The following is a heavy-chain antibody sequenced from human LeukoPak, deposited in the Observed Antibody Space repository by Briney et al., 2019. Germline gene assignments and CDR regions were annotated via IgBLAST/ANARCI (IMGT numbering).Heavy chain of an antibody. J-gene: IGHJ4*02. D-gene: IGHD2-15*01. CDR2: MNHSGST. CDR1: GGSFSGYY. Sequence: SETLSLTCAVYGGSFSGYYWSWIRQPPGKGLEWIGEMNHSGSTNYNPSLKSRVTISVDTSKNQFSLKLSSVTAADTAVYYCARGDGYCSGGSCYYYFDYWGQGTLVTVSS. CDR3: ARGDGYCSGGSCYYYFDY. V-gene: IGHV4-34*01.